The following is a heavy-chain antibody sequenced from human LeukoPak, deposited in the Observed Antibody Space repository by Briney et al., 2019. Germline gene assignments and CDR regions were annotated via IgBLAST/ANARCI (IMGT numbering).Heavy chain of an antibody. Sequence: GGSLRLSCAAPEFTFDYYGMSWVRQAPGKGLEWVSGINWNGYSIGYADSVKGRSTISRDNGKNFLYLQMNSLKAEDTAFYHCARVDYASGYFDLWGRGTLVTVSS. J-gene: IGHJ2*01. CDR3: ARVDYASGYFDL. D-gene: IGHD3-16*01. V-gene: IGHV3-20*01. CDR1: EFTFDYYG. CDR2: INWNGYSI.